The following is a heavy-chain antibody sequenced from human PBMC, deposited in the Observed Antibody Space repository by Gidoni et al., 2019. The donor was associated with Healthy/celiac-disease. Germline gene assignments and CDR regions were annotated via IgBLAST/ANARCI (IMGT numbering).Heavy chain of an antibody. CDR1: GASISSSSYY. CDR2: IYYSGST. CDR3: ARGAAAGTIWFDP. D-gene: IGHD6-13*01. J-gene: IGHJ5*02. Sequence: QLQLQESGPGLVKPSETLSLTCTVSGASISSSSYYWGWIRQPPGKGLEWIGSIYYSGSTYYNPSLKSRVTISVDTSKNQFSLKLSSVTAADTAVYYCARGAAAGTIWFDPWGQGTLVTVSS. V-gene: IGHV4-39*01.